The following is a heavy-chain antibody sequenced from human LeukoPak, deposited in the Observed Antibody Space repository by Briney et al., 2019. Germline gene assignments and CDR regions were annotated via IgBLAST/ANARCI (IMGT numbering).Heavy chain of an antibody. Sequence: SETLSLTCAVYGGSFSGYYWSWIRQPPGKGLEWIGEINHSGSTNYNPSLKSRVTISVDTSKNQFSLKLTSVTAADTALYYCARHTILAHRELRGFDYWGQGTLVTVSS. CDR2: INHSGST. CDR3: ARHTILAHRELRGFDY. J-gene: IGHJ4*02. V-gene: IGHV4-34*01. D-gene: IGHD1-26*01. CDR1: GGSFSGYY.